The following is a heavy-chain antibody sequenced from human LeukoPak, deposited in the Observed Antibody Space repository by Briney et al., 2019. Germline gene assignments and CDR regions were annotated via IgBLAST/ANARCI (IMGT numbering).Heavy chain of an antibody. J-gene: IGHJ4*02. CDR2: INPNSGGT. CDR3: ARVSFGSYYDSSGYRSFDY. CDR1: GYTFTGYY. V-gene: IGHV1-2*05. D-gene: IGHD3-22*01. Sequence: SVKVSCKASGYTFTGYYMTWVRQAPGQGLDWMGRINPNSGGTNYAQKFQGRVTMTRDTSISTAYMELSRLRSDDTYLYYCARVSFGSYYDSSGYRSFDYWGKGTLVTVSS.